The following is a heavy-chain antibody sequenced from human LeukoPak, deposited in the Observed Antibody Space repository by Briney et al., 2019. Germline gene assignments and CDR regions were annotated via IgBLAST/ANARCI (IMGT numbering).Heavy chain of an antibody. CDR1: GGSISSSSYY. Sequence: PSETLSLTCTVSGGSISSSSYYWGWIRQPPGKGLEWIGSIYYSGSTYYNPSLKSRVTISVDTSKNQFSLKLSSVTAADTAVYYCARRAVGTPFDYWGQGTLVTVSS. V-gene: IGHV4-39*01. J-gene: IGHJ4*02. CDR2: IYYSGST. D-gene: IGHD5-12*01. CDR3: ARRAVGTPFDY.